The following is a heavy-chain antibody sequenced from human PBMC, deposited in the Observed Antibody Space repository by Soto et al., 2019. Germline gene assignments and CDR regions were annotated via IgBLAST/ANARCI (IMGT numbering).Heavy chain of an antibody. J-gene: IGHJ4*02. D-gene: IGHD6-19*01. V-gene: IGHV3-30*04. CDR2: TSSDGSKK. CDR1: GFTLSSFA. CDR3: ARAEYTSGWYFMGIDY. Sequence: QVQLVESGGGVVQPGKSLRLSCEASGFTLSSFAMHWVRQAPGKGLEWVAVTSSDGSKKYYSDSVKGRFTISRDNSKNTLYLQINILRADDTAVFYCARAEYTSGWYFMGIDYWGQGTLVTVSS.